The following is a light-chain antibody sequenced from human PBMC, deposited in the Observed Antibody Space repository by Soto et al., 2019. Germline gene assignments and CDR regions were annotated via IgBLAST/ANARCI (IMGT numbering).Light chain of an antibody. V-gene: IGKV1-5*03. CDR2: EAS. CDR1: QSINNW. Sequence: DIQMTQSPSTLSASVGDRVTITCRASQSINNWLAWYQGKPGKAPKLLIDEASNLDIGVPSRFSGSGSGTEVTLNISSLQPDDFATYYCQQYDTQWTFGQGTQGESK. J-gene: IGKJ1*01. CDR3: QQYDTQWT.